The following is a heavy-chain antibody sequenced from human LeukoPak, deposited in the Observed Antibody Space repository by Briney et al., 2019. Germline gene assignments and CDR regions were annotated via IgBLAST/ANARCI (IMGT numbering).Heavy chain of an antibody. Sequence: GGSLRLSCAASGFTFSSYAMSWVRQAPGKGLEWVSAIRGSGGSTYYADSVKGRFTISRDNSKNTLYLQMNSLRAEDTAVYYCAKYTSSSVYYGMDVWAKGPRSPSP. J-gene: IGHJ6*02. D-gene: IGHD6-6*01. CDR1: GFTFSSYA. CDR3: AKYTSSSVYYGMDV. V-gene: IGHV3-23*01. CDR2: IRGSGGST.